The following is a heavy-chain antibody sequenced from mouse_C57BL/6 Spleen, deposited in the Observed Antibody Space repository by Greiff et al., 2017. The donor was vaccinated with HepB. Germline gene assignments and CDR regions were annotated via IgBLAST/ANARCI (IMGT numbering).Heavy chain of an antibody. V-gene: IGHV14-1*01. J-gene: IGHJ3*01. Sequence: EVQLQQSGAELVRPGASVKLSCTASGFNIKDYYMHWVKQRPEQGLEWIGRIDPEDGDTEYAPKFQGKATMTADTSSNTAYLQLSSLTSEDTAVYYCTKVYDGYPGFAYWGQGTLVTVSA. D-gene: IGHD2-3*01. CDR2: IDPEDGDT. CDR1: GFNIKDYY. CDR3: TKVYDGYPGFAY.